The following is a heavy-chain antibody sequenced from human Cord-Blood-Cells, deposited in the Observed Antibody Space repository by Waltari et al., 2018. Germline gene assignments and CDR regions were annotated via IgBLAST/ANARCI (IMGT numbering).Heavy chain of an antibody. J-gene: IGHJ6*03. V-gene: IGHV4-38-2*02. CDR1: GYSISSGYY. CDR2: IYHSGSP. Sequence: QVQLQESGPGLVKPSETLSLTCTVSGYSISSGYYWGWIRQPPGKGLGWIGSIYHSGSPYYNPSLKSRVTISVDTSKNQFSLKLSSVTAADTAVYYCARGNYMDVWGKGTTVTVSS. CDR3: ARGNYMDV.